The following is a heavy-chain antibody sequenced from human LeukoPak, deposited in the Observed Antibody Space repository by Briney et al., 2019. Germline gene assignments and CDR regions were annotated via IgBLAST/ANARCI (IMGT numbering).Heavy chain of an antibody. CDR3: VRDSITLPGTNWDY. V-gene: IGHV1-2*02. CDR2: INCNSGGT. Sequence: GASVKVSCMTSGYTFTDYCIHWVRLAPGHGPEWVGWINCNSGGTNFAQRFQGRVTMTRDTSISTAYLDLSRLISDDTAIYYCVRDSITLPGTNWDYWGQGTLVTVSS. D-gene: IGHD1-1*01. CDR1: GYTFTDYC. J-gene: IGHJ4*02.